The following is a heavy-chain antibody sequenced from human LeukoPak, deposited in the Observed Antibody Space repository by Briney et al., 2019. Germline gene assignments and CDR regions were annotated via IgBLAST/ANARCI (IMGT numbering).Heavy chain of an antibody. CDR3: ARDLGYCSSTDCGHYFYGLDV. V-gene: IGHV3-21*01. D-gene: IGHD2-2*01. CDR2: ISSRSDYI. J-gene: IGHJ6*02. CDR1: GFTLNGYT. Sequence: PGGSLRLSCAASGFTLNGYTMNWVRLAPGKGLERVLSISSRSDYIYYTGSVRGRFTVSRDNAKNSLFLQMNSLRADDTAVYYCARDLGYCSSTDCGHYFYGLDVWGQGTTVTVSS.